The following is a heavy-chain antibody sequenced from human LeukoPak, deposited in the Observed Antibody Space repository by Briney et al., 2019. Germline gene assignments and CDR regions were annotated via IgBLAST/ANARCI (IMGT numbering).Heavy chain of an antibody. V-gene: IGHV3-30*04. CDR1: GFTFSSYA. D-gene: IGHD1-26*01. J-gene: IGHJ4*02. Sequence: PGRSLRLSCAASGFTFSSYAMHWVRQAPGKGLEWVAVISYDGSNKYYADSVKGRFTISRDNSKNTLYLQMNSLRAEDTAVYYCARDRRSYYIDYWGQGTLVTVSS. CDR3: ARDRRSYYIDY. CDR2: ISYDGSNK.